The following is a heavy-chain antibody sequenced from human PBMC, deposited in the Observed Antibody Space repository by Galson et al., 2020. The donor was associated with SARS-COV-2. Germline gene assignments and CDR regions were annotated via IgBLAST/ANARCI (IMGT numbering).Heavy chain of an antibody. Sequence: SVKVSCKASGGSFSSYAFSWVRQAPGQGLEWMGGIVPIFGTANYAQKFQGRVTITADESTSTAYIELSSLRSEDTALYYCARDRTPRIIMIEWRGGPGRLDPWGQGTLVTVSS. CDR3: ARDRTPRIIMIEWRGGPGRLDP. V-gene: IGHV1-69*13. J-gene: IGHJ5*02. CDR1: GGSFSSYA. CDR2: IVPIFGTA. D-gene: IGHD3-22*01.